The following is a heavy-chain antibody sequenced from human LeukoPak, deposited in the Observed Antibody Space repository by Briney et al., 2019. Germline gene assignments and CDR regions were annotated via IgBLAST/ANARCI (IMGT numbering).Heavy chain of an antibody. CDR1: GGSISSSSYY. V-gene: IGHV4-39*07. Sequence: SSETLSLTCTVSGGSISSSSYYWGWIRQPPGKGLEWIGSIYYSGSTYYNPSLKSRVTISVDTSKNQFSLKLSSVTAADTAVYYCARAVATLRSYYYYMDVWGKGATVTVSS. CDR2: IYYSGST. J-gene: IGHJ6*03. D-gene: IGHD5-12*01. CDR3: ARAVATLRSYYYYMDV.